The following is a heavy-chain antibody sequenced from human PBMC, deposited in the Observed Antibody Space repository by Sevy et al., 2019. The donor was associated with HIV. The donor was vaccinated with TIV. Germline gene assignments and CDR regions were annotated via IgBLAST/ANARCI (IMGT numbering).Heavy chain of an antibody. D-gene: IGHD3-3*01. CDR1: GYTFTSYG. CDR2: ISAYNGNT. V-gene: IGHV1-18*01. Sequence: ASVKVSCKASGYTFTSYGISWVRQAPGQGLEWMGWISAYNGNTNYAQKLQGSVTMTTDTSTSTAYMELRSLRSDDTAVYYCARVRRITIFGVVINYYYGMDVWGQGTTVTVSS. CDR3: ARVRRITIFGVVINYYYGMDV. J-gene: IGHJ6*02.